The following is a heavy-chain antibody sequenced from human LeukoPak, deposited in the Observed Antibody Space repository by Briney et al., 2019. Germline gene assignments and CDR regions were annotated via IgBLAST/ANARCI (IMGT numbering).Heavy chain of an antibody. CDR2: IYPGDSDT. Sequence: PGESLKISCKGSGYSFTSYWIGWARQMPGKDLEWMGIIYPGDSDTRYSPSFQGQVTISADKSISTAYLQWSSLKASDTAMYYCARLIAVAGTGWFDPWGQGTLVTVSS. CDR1: GYSFTSYW. J-gene: IGHJ5*02. V-gene: IGHV5-51*01. CDR3: ARLIAVAGTGWFDP. D-gene: IGHD6-19*01.